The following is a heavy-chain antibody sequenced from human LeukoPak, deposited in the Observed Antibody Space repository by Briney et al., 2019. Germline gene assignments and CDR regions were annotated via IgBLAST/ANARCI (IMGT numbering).Heavy chain of an antibody. J-gene: IGHJ6*02. V-gene: IGHV4-34*01. CDR3: ARASGYSVLDPSYYYYGMDV. D-gene: IGHD3-22*01. CDR2: INHSGST. Sequence: SETLSLTCAVYGGSFSGYYGSWIRQPPGKGLEWIGEINHSGSTNYNPSRKSRVTISVDTSKNQFSLKLSSVTAADTAVYYCARASGYSVLDPSYYYYGMDVWGQGTTVTVSS. CDR1: GGSFSGYY.